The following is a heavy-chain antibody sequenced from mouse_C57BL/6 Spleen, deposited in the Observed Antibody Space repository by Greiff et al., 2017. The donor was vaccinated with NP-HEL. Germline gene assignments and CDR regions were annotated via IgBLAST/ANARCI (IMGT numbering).Heavy chain of an antibody. D-gene: IGHD2-4*01. V-gene: IGHV1-82*01. CDR3: ARSGDYGYFDY. CDR2: IYPGDGDT. J-gene: IGHJ2*01. CDR1: GYAFSSSW. Sequence: QLQQSGPELVKPGASVTISCKASGYAFSSSWMNWVKQRPGKGLEWIGRIYPGDGDTNYNGKFKGKATLTADKSSSTAYMQLSSLTSEDSAVYFCARSGDYGYFDYWGQGTTLTVSS.